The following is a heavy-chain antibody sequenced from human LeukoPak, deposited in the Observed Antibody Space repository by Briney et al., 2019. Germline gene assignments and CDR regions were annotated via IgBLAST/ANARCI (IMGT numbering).Heavy chain of an antibody. CDR3: VKGYQKTGVAAIEGLYSGH. V-gene: IGHV3-21*04. CDR1: GFTISSYS. D-gene: IGHD3-3*01. CDR2: ISSSSSYI. J-gene: IGHJ1*01. Sequence: PGGSLRLSCAASGFTISSYSMNWVRQTPGKGLEWVSSISSSSSYIYYADSVKGRFTISRDNARNSLYLQMNSLRAEDTALYYCVKGYQKTGVAAIEGLYSGHWGQGTLVTVSS.